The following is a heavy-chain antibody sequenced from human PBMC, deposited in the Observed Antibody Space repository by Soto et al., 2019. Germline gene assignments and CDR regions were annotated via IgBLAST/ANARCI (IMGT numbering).Heavy chain of an antibody. CDR3: ARSGHIFAGVF. J-gene: IGHJ4*02. V-gene: IGHV4-59*01. D-gene: IGHD3-16*01. CDR2: LHYNGFA. Sequence: SETLSLTCTVSGASMNDYYGSWIRQSPGKGLEHIGYLHYNGFAEYSPSLRSRVSISMDTSKNQFSLKLSSVTAADTAIYYCARSGHIFAGVFWGQGILVTVSS. CDR1: GASMNDYY.